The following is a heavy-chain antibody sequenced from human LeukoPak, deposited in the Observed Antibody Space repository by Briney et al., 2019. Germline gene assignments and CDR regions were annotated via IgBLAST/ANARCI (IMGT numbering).Heavy chain of an antibody. CDR2: ISYDGSNK. J-gene: IGHJ4*02. V-gene: IGHV3-30-3*01. CDR3: AKDASVWSSGPTDY. CDR1: GFTFSSYA. D-gene: IGHD6-19*01. Sequence: RSLRLSCAASGFTFSSYAMHWVRQAPGKGLEWVAVISYDGSNKYYADSVKGRFTISRDNSKNTLYLQMNSLRVEDTAVYYCAKDASVWSSGPTDYWGQGTLVTVSS.